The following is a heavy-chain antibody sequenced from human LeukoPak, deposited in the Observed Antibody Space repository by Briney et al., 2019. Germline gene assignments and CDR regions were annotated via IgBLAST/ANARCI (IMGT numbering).Heavy chain of an antibody. Sequence: GGSLRLSCAASGFTFSSYAMSWVRQAPVKGLEWVSGISGSGGSTYYADSVKGRFTISRDNSKNTLHLQMNSLRAEDTAVYYCAKIPVSYSSGWSNFDYWGQGTLVTVSS. V-gene: IGHV3-23*01. CDR2: ISGSGGST. CDR3: AKIPVSYSSGWSNFDY. J-gene: IGHJ4*02. CDR1: GFTFSSYA. D-gene: IGHD6-19*01.